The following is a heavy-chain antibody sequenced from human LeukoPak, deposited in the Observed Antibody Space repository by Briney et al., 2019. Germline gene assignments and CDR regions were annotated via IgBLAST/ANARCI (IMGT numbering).Heavy chain of an antibody. Sequence: ASVKVSCKASGYTFTGYYMHWVRQAPGQGLEWMGWINPNSGGTNYAQKFQGRVTMTRDTSISTAYMELSRLRSDDTAVCYCARVARRLLTSGSYSYWGQGTLVTVSS. CDR2: INPNSGGT. CDR1: GYTFTGYY. V-gene: IGHV1-2*02. D-gene: IGHD1-26*01. CDR3: ARVARRLLTSGSYSY. J-gene: IGHJ4*02.